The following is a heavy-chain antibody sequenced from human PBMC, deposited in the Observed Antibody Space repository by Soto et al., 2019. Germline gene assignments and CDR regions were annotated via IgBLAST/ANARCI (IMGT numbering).Heavy chain of an antibody. CDR2: IRSKANSYAT. V-gene: IGHV3-73*01. D-gene: IGHD2-21*02. CDR1: GFTFSCSA. CDR3: TFYCGGDCAAFEI. Sequence: AGGSLRLSCAASGFTFSCSAMQWVRQASAKGLEWVGRIRSKANSYATAYAASVKGRFTISRDDSKNTAYLQMNSLKTEDTAVYYCTFYCGGDCAAFEIWGQGTMGTVSS. J-gene: IGHJ3*02.